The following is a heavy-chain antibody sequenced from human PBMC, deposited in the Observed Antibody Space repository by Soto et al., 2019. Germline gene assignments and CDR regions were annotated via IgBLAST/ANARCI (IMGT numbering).Heavy chain of an antibody. CDR1: GGSISSGGYY. Sequence: PSETLSLTCTVSGGSISSGGYYWSWIRQHPGKGLEWIGYIYYSGSTYYNPSLKSRVTISVDTSKNQFSLKLSSVTAADTAVYYCARDRRSVAGWFDPWGQGTLVTVS. CDR3: ARDRRSVAGWFDP. J-gene: IGHJ5*02. V-gene: IGHV4-31*03. CDR2: IYYSGST. D-gene: IGHD6-19*01.